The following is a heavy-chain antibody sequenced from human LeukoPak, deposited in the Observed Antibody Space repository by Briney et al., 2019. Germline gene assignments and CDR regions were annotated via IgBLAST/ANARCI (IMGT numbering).Heavy chain of an antibody. V-gene: IGHV1-24*01. J-gene: IGHJ6*02. CDR1: GYTLTELA. Sequence: ASVKVSCKVSGYTLTELAMHWVRQAPGKGLEWMGSFDPEDGETIYAQKFQGRVTMTEDTSTDTAYMELSSLRYEDTAIYYCATSPMNSYYYGMDVWGQGTTVTVSS. CDR3: ATSPMNSYYYGMDV. CDR2: FDPEDGET.